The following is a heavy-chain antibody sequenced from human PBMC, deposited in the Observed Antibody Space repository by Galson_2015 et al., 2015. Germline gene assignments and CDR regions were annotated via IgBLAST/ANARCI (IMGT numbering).Heavy chain of an antibody. CDR2: INPSGGST. V-gene: IGHV1-46*01. J-gene: IGHJ2*01. D-gene: IGHD3-16*01. CDR1: GYTFTSYY. CDR3: ARVSWGTVAYWYFDL. Sequence: SVKVSCKASGYTFTSYYMHWVRQAPGQGLEWMGIINPSGGSTNYAQKFQGRVTITADGSTSTAYMELSSLRSEDTAVYYCARVSWGTVAYWYFDLWGRGTLVTVSS.